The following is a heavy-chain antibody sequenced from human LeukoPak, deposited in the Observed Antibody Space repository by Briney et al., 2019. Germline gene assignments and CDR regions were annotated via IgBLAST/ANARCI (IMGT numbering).Heavy chain of an antibody. CDR3: ARGNFVRYSSGWGNDY. CDR1: GYTFTSYD. CDR2: MNPNSGNT. Sequence: ASVKVSCKASGYTFTSYDINWVRQATGRGLEWMGWMNPNSGNTGYAQKFQGRVTMTRNTSISTAYMELSSLRSEDTAVYYCARGNFVRYSSGWGNDYWGQGTLVTVSS. D-gene: IGHD6-19*01. J-gene: IGHJ4*02. V-gene: IGHV1-8*01.